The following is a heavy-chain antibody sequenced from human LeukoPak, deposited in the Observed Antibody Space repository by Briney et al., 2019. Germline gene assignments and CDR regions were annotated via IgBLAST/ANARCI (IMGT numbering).Heavy chain of an antibody. CDR3: ARDLRSYHDY. V-gene: IGHV4-61*01. CDR1: GGSVSSGSYY. D-gene: IGHD1-26*01. J-gene: IGHJ4*02. CDR2: IYYSGST. Sequence: PSETLSLTCTVSGGSVSSGSYYWSWIRQPPGKGLEWIGYIYYSGSTNYNPSLKSRVTISVDTSKNQFSLKLSSVTAADTAVYYCARDLRSYHDYWGQGTLVTVSS.